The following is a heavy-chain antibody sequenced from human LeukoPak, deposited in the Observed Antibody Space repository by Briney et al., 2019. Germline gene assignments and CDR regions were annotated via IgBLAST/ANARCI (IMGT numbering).Heavy chain of an antibody. CDR2: IFNSGST. J-gene: IGHJ4*02. CDR3: YGSGY. CDR1: GASISSGGYY. V-gene: IGHV4-31*03. Sequence: SQTLSLTCTVSGASISSGGYYWSWIRQHPGKGLEWIGYIFNSGSTYYNPSLRSRVTISIDTSKNQFSLKVSSVTAADTAVYYCYGSGYWGQGTLVTVSS. D-gene: IGHD3-10*01.